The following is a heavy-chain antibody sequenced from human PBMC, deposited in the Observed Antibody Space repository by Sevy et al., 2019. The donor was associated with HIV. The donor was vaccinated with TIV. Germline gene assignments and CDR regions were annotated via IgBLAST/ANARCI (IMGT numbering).Heavy chain of an antibody. CDR2: RSYDGSNK. J-gene: IGHJ5*02. Sequence: GGSLRLSCAASGFTFSSYGMHWVRQAPGKGLDWVTVRSYDGSNKYYADSVKGRFTISRDNSKNTLYLQMNSLRVEDTVVYYCAKGGQWLVRDWFDPWGQGTLVTVSS. D-gene: IGHD6-19*01. V-gene: IGHV3-30*18. CDR3: AKGGQWLVRDWFDP. CDR1: GFTFSSYG.